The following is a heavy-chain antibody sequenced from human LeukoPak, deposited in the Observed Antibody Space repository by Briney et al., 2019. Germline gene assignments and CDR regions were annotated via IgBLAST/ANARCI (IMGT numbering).Heavy chain of an antibody. CDR2: ISGSGAYI. J-gene: IGHJ4*02. D-gene: IGHD3-9*01. Sequence: GGSLRLSCAASGFTFTTYTMNWVRQAPGKGLEWVSSISGSGAYIYYADSVKGRFTISRDNAKNSLYLQMNALRDEDTAIYYCARDHDWAFDLWGQGTLVTVSS. CDR1: GFTFTTYT. CDR3: ARDHDWAFDL. V-gene: IGHV3-21*01.